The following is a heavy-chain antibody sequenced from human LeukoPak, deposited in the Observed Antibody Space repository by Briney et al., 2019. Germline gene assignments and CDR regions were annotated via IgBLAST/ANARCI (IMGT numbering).Heavy chain of an antibody. D-gene: IGHD3-10*01. J-gene: IGHJ5*02. CDR2: INPNSGGT. CDR3: ARDRITMVRGVTKTNWFDP. CDR1: GYTFTGYY. Sequence: GASVKVSCKASGYTFTGYYMHWVRQAPGQGLEWMGWINPNSGGTNYAQKFQGRVTMTRDTSISTAYMELSRLRSDDTAVYYCARDRITMVRGVTKTNWFDPWGQGTLVTASS. V-gene: IGHV1-2*02.